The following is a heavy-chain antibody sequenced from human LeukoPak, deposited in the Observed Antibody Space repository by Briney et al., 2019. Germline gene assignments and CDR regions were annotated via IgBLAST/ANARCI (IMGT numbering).Heavy chain of an antibody. CDR3: ARDPSDVAPHYYMDV. CDR2: MNPNSGNT. V-gene: IGHV1-8*01. CDR1: GYTFTSYD. D-gene: IGHD3-10*02. Sequence: ASVKVSCKASGYTFTSYDINWVRQATGQGLEWMGWMNPNSGNTGYAQKFQDRVTMTRDTSISTAYMELSSLRSEDTAVYYCARDPSDVAPHYYMDVWGKGTTVTVSS. J-gene: IGHJ6*03.